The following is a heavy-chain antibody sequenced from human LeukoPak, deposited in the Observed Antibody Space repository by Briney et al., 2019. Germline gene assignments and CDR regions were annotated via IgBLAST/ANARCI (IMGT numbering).Heavy chain of an antibody. V-gene: IGHV3-7*03. CDR2: IKQDGSEK. CDR3: ARGEEMATSKYFDY. CDR1: GFTFTSYW. Sequence: PGGSLRLSCAASGFTFTSYWMSWVRQAPGKGLEWVANIKQDGSEKYYLDSVKGRSTISRDNSKNTLYLQMNSLRAEDTAVYYCARGEEMATSKYFDYWGQGTLVTVSS. D-gene: IGHD5-24*01. J-gene: IGHJ4*02.